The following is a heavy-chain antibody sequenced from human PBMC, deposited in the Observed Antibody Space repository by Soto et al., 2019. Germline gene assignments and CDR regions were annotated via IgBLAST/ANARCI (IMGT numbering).Heavy chain of an antibody. D-gene: IGHD6-13*01. J-gene: IGHJ6*02. Sequence: GGSLRLSCSGSGFTVSSFGMHWVRQAPGKGLEHDSTLSSNGIGTYYADSVKGRFTFSRDTSKNTLYLQMSSLRTEDTAVYYCVKDMGQAAVGIRYPYGLDVWGLGTTVTVSS. V-gene: IGHV3-64D*06. CDR3: VKDMGQAAVGIRYPYGLDV. CDR1: GFTVSSFG. CDR2: LSSNGIGT.